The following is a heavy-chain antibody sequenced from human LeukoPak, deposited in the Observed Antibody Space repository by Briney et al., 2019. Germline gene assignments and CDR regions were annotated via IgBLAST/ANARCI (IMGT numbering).Heavy chain of an antibody. D-gene: IGHD4-17*01. V-gene: IGHV3-74*01. Sequence: GGSLRLSCAASGFTFNSYWLHWVRQAPGKGLLWVSRINDDGSSTSYADFVKGRFTISRDNAKNTLYLQMNSLRAEDTAVYYCAREVPDGPHFDYWGQGTLVTVSS. CDR2: INDDGSST. J-gene: IGHJ4*02. CDR3: AREVPDGPHFDY. CDR1: GFTFNSYW.